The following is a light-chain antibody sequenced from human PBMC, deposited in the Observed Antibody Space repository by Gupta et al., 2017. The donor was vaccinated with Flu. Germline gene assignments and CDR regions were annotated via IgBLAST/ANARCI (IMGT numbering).Light chain of an antibody. CDR1: QSVSSY. J-gene: IGKJ4*01. V-gene: IGKV3-11*01. CDR2: DAS. Sequence: EIVLTQSPGTLSLSPGDRATLSCRASQSVSSYLAWYQQKPGQPPRLLIYDASTRATGIPARFSGSGSGTDLTLSISSLEPADFAVYYCQQRANWLPGLTFGGGTKVEIK. CDR3: QQRANWLPGLT.